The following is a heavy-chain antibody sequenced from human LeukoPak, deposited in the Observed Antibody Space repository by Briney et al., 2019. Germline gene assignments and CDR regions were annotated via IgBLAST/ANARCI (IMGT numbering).Heavy chain of an antibody. V-gene: IGHV4-38-2*01. J-gene: IGHJ4*02. Sequence: PSETLSLTCAVSGYSISSGYYWGWIRQPPGKGLEWIGSIYHSGSTYYNPSLKSRVTISVDTSKNQFSLKLSSVTAADTAVYYCAGRLHDYGDYVPNFDYWGQGTLVTVSS. D-gene: IGHD4-17*01. CDR1: GYSISSGYY. CDR2: IYHSGST. CDR3: AGRLHDYGDYVPNFDY.